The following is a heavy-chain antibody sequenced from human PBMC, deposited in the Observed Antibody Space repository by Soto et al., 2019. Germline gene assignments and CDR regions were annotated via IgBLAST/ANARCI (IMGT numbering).Heavy chain of an antibody. Sequence: QVQLVQSGAEVKKPGASVKVSCKASGYRFSNYDMNRVRQAPGQGLEWMGWVNPNRANTGYAQKFRGRLTLTTNTSITTAYMELSSLTSEDPAVYYCARSDGRALNWFDSWGQGTLVTVSS. V-gene: IGHV1-8*01. J-gene: IGHJ5*01. CDR1: GYRFSNYD. CDR3: ARSDGRALNWFDS. CDR2: VNPNRANT. D-gene: IGHD2-21*01.